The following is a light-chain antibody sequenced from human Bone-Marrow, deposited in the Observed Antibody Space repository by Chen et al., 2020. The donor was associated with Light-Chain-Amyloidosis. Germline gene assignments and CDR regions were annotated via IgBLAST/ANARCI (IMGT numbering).Light chain of an antibody. CDR2: EVS. Sequence: QSALTQPPSASGSPGQSVTIPCTGTSSDVGGYNHVSWYQQHPGKAPKLMIYEVSKRPSGVPDRFSGSKSANSASLTVSGLQAEDEAGYYCSSYTGGKRPYFSGTGTKVTVL. CDR3: SSYTGGKRPYF. V-gene: IGLV2-8*01. J-gene: IGLJ1*01. CDR1: SSDVGGYNH.